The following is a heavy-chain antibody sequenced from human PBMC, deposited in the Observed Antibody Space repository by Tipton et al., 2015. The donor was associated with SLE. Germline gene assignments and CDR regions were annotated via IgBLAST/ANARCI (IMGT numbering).Heavy chain of an antibody. CDR2: MNPNSGNT. Sequence: QLVQSGAEVKKPGASVKVSCKASGYTFTSYDINWVRQATGQGLEWMGWMNPNSGNTGYAQKLQGRVTMTTDTSTSTAYMELRSLRSDDTAVYYCARHRSGFDYWGQGTLVTVSS. CDR3: ARHRSGFDY. V-gene: IGHV1-8*02. D-gene: IGHD6-25*01. CDR1: GYTFTSYD. J-gene: IGHJ4*02.